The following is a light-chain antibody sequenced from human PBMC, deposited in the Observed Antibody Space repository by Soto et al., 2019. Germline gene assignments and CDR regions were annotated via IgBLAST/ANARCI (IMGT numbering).Light chain of an antibody. CDR2: DAS. CDR3: QQYDNLLGT. CDR1: QNISNY. J-gene: IGKJ3*01. V-gene: IGKV1-33*01. Sequence: DIQMTQSPSSLSATVGDRVTITCQASQNISNYLNWYQQKPGKAPKLLIYDASNLETVVPSRFSGSGSGTDFTFTISSPQPEDIATYYCQQYDNLLGTFGPGTKVDIK.